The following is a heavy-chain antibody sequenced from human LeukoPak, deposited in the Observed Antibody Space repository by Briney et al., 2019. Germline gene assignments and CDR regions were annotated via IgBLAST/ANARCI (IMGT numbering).Heavy chain of an antibody. D-gene: IGHD3-22*01. CDR2: INPNSGGT. Sequence: ASVKVSCKASGYTFTGYYMHWVRQAPGQGLEWMGWINPNSGGTSYAQKFQGRVTMTRDTSISTAYMELSRLRSDDTAVYYCASGSGSGYYSDYWGQGTLVTVSS. CDR3: ASGSGSGYYSDY. V-gene: IGHV1-2*02. J-gene: IGHJ4*02. CDR1: GYTFTGYY.